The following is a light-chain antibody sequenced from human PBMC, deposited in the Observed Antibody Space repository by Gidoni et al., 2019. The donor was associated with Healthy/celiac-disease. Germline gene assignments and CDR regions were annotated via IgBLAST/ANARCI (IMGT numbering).Light chain of an antibody. CDR2: WAS. V-gene: IGKV4-1*01. J-gene: IGKJ2*01. CDR1: QSVLYSSNNKNY. CDR3: QQYYSSLLYT. Sequence: DIVMTQSPDSLAVSLGERATINCKSSQSVLYSSNNKNYLAWYQQKPGQPPKLLIYWASTRESGVPDRFSGSGSGTDFTLTISSLQAEDVAVYYCQQYYSSLLYTFGQXTKPEIK.